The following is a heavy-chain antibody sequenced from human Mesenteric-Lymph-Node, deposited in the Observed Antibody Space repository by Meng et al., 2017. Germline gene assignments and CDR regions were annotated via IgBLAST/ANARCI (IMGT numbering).Heavy chain of an antibody. CDR1: GGSISSYY. V-gene: IGHV4-59*08. Sequence: SETLSPTCTVFGGSISSYYWSWIRQLPGKGLEWIGYIYYSGSTNYNPSLKRRVTISVDTSKNQFSLKLSSVAAADTAVYYWARGARTNWYFNLWGRGTLVTVSS. D-gene: IGHD4/OR15-4a*01. J-gene: IGHJ2*01. CDR2: IYYSGST. CDR3: ARGARTNWYFNL.